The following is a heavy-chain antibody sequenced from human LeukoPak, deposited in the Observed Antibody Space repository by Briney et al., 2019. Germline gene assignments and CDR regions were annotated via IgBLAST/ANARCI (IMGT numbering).Heavy chain of an antibody. Sequence: ASVKVSCKASGGTFSSYAISWVRQAPGQGLEWMGGIIPIFGTASYAQKFQGRVTITTDESTSTAYMELSSLRSEDTAVYYCARVGSVSDFNTHTKFDPWGQGTLVTVSS. D-gene: IGHD5/OR15-5a*01. J-gene: IGHJ5*02. V-gene: IGHV1-69*05. CDR2: IIPIFGTA. CDR3: ARVGSVSDFNTHTKFDP. CDR1: GGTFSSYA.